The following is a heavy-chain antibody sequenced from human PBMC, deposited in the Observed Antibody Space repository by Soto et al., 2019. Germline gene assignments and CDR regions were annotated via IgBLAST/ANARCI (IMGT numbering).Heavy chain of an antibody. CDR1: GYTFNSYG. D-gene: IGHD6-19*01. J-gene: IGHJ4*02. CDR3: ARIHIAVAGTFDFDY. CDR2: ISAYNGNT. Sequence: ASVKVSCKASGYTFNSYGISWVRQAPGQGLEWIGWISAYNGNTNYAQKLQGRVTMTTDTSTSTAYMELRSLRSDDTAVYYCARIHIAVAGTFDFDYWGQGTLVTV. V-gene: IGHV1-18*01.